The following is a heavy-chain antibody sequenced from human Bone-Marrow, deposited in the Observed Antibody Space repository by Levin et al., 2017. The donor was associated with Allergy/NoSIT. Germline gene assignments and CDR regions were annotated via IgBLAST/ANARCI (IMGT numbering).Heavy chain of an antibody. CDR1: GYTFTGYY. D-gene: IGHD3-22*01. CDR3: ARETYYYDSSSYEVDY. Sequence: GESLKISCKASGYTFTGYYMHWVRQAPGQGLEWMGRINPNSGGTKYAQKFQGRVTMTRDTSFSTAYMELSRLRSDDTAVYYFARETYYYDSSSYEVDYWGQGTLVTVSS. J-gene: IGHJ4*02. V-gene: IGHV1-2*06. CDR2: INPNSGGT.